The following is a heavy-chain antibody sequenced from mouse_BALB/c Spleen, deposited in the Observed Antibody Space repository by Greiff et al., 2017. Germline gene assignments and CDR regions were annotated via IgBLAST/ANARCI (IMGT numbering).Heavy chain of an antibody. V-gene: IGHV7-3*02. J-gene: IGHJ4*01. Sequence: EVKLMESGGGLVQPGGSLRLSCATSGFTFTDYYMSWVRQPPGKALEWLGFIRNKANGYTTEYSASVKGRFTISRDNSQSILYLQMNTLRAEDSATYYCARDSDSYDYAMDYWGQGTSVTVSS. D-gene: IGHD1-1*01. CDR3: ARDSDSYDYAMDY. CDR2: IRNKANGYTT. CDR1: GFTFTDYY.